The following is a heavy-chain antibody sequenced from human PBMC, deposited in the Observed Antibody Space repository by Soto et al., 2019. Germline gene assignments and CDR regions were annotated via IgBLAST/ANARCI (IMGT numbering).Heavy chain of an antibody. Sequence: EVQLVESGGGLVQPGGSLRLSCAASGFTFSSYWMSWVRQAPVKGLEWVGNIKQDGSEKNYVDFVKGRFTISRDNAKNSLYLQTNSLRAEDTAVYYCARIASAGRGWDVWGQGTTVVVS. D-gene: IGHD6-13*01. CDR1: GFTFSSYW. J-gene: IGHJ6*02. V-gene: IGHV3-7*01. CDR2: IKQDGSEK. CDR3: ARIASAGRGWDV.